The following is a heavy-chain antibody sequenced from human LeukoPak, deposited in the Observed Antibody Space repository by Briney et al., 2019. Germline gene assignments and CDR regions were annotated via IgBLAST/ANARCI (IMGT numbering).Heavy chain of an antibody. CDR1: GFSFGKYW. V-gene: IGHV3-7*03. Sequence: GGSLRLSCVASGFSFGKYWMSWVSQAPGKGLEWVANIKLDGSEKNYVDSVKGRFTISRDNTKNSLYLQMNSLRAEDTAVFYCAREFGNDYYDSSGSDYWGQGTLVTVSS. CDR2: IKLDGSEK. J-gene: IGHJ4*02. CDR3: AREFGNDYYDSSGSDY. D-gene: IGHD3-22*01.